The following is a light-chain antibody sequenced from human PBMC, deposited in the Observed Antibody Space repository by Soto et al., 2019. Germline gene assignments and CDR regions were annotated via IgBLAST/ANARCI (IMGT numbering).Light chain of an antibody. J-gene: IGKJ4*01. Sequence: DIVMTQSPDSLAVSLGERATINCKPSQSVFYNSNNKHYLAWYQHKPGQPPRLLIYWASTRESGVPDRFSGSGSGKDFALIISSLQPEDWAVYYWQQYYSPPLTFVGGTKVEI. V-gene: IGKV4-1*01. CDR1: QSVFYNSNNKHY. CDR3: QQYYSPPLT. CDR2: WAS.